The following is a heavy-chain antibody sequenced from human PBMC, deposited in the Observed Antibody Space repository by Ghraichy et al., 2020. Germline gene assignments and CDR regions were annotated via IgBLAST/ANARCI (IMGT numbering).Heavy chain of an antibody. CDR2: ISGSGDNT. D-gene: IGHD2-15*01. V-gene: IGHV3-23*01. CDR3: ARGQLLLWFDP. CDR1: GFTFSSYP. Sequence: GGSLRLSCAASGFTFSSYPMSWVRQAPGKGLEWVSSISGSGDNTHYADSVEGRFTISRDKSKNTLYLQMNSLRAEDTAAYYCARGQLLLWFDPWGQGTLVTVSS. J-gene: IGHJ5*02.